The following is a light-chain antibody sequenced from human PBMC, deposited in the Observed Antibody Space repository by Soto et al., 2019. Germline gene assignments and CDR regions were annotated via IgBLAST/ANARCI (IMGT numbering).Light chain of an antibody. CDR1: QGITSY. CDR2: AAS. Sequence: DIQMTQSPSFLSASVGDRVTITCRASQGITSYLAWYQQKPGKAPKLLIYAASTLQSGVPSRFSGSGSGTEFANAIISLLPEEFATYYCQQLYSYPHTFGEGTKVEIK. V-gene: IGKV1-9*01. CDR3: QQLYSYPHT. J-gene: IGKJ4*01.